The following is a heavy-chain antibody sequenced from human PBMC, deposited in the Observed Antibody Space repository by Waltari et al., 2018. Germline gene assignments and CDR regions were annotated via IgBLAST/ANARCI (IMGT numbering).Heavy chain of an antibody. D-gene: IGHD6-19*01. CDR1: EFTFSNSA. CDR2: IVRSGGT. Sequence: DVQLSESGGGLAQPGGSLRLSCVASEFTFSNSALSWVRQAPGKRLEWVSAIVRSGGTHYIDSVKGRFTISRDNAKNTVYLQMNSLRAEDTAVYYCAKCEMYDSGWCAFFRYWGRGTLVTVSS. V-gene: IGHV3-23*01. CDR3: AKCEMYDSGWCAFFRY. J-gene: IGHJ4*02.